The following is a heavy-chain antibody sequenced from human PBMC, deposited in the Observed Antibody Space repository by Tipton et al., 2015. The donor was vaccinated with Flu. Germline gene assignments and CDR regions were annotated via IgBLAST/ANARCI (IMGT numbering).Heavy chain of an antibody. D-gene: IGHD3-10*01. CDR2: ISAYNGDT. V-gene: IGHV1-18*04. CDR1: GYTLTSYG. Sequence: QSGAEVKKPGASVKVSCKASGYTLTSYGISWVRQAPGQGLEWMGWISAYNGDTHYAHNLQGRLTMTTDTSTNTAYMDLRSLRSDDTAVYYCARDRGPGLERLDYFYMDVWGTGTTVIVSS. J-gene: IGHJ6*03. CDR3: ARDRGPGLERLDYFYMDV.